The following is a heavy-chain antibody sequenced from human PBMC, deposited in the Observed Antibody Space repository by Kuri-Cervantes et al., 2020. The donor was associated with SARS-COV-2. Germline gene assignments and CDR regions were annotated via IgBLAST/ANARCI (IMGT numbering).Heavy chain of an antibody. CDR2: ARGKANNYAT. Sequence: GGSLRLSCEVSGFLFSASAIHWVRQASGKGLEWVGRARGKANNYATAYAASVKGRFTISRDDSKNMAYLQMNSLKTEDTAVYYCTTLIDYWGQGTLVTVSS. V-gene: IGHV3-73*01. CDR1: GFLFSASA. J-gene: IGHJ4*02. CDR3: TTLIDY.